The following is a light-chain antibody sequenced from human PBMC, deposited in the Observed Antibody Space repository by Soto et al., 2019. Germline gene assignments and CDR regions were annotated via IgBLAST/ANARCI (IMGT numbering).Light chain of an antibody. CDR1: QSIRSNY. V-gene: IGKV3-20*01. J-gene: IGKJ1*01. CDR2: GAS. Sequence: EIVLTQSPGTLSLSPGERATLSCRASQSIRSNYVAWYQQKPGQGPRLLIYGASSRATGIPDRFSGSGSGTDFTLIISRLEPEDFAMYYCQQYGSSPRTF. CDR3: QQYGSSPRT.